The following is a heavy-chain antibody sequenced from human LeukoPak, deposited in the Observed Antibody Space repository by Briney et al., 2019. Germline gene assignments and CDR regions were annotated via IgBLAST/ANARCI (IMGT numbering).Heavy chain of an antibody. D-gene: IGHD3-10*01. J-gene: IGHJ4*02. CDR1: GGSISSGNW. CDR3: ARQFDSL. V-gene: IGHV4-39*01. Sequence: PSETLSLTCAVSGGSISSGNWWSWVRQPPGKGLEWIGSVYFSGNTYYNPSLTSRVTISIDTSKNQFSLNLTSVTAADTAVYYCARQFDSLWGQGTLVTVSS. CDR2: VYFSGNT.